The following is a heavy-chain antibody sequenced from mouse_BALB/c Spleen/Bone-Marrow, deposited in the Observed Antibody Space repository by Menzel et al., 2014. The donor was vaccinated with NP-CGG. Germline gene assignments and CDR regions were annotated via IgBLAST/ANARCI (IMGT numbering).Heavy chain of an antibody. V-gene: IGHV1-14*01. Sequence: EVHQVESGPGLVKPGASVKMSCKASGYTFTSYIMHWVKQKPGQGLEWIGYINPYNDGTKYNEKFKGKATLTSDKSSSTAYMELSSLTSEDSAVYYCARRWLPYAMDYWGQGTSVTVSS. CDR2: INPYNDGT. CDR3: ARRWLPYAMDY. D-gene: IGHD2-3*01. CDR1: GYTFTSYI. J-gene: IGHJ4*01.